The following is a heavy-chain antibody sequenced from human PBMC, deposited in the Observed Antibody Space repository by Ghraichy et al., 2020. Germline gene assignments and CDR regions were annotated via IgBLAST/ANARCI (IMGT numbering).Heavy chain of an antibody. CDR2: ISHDGNFK. J-gene: IGHJ6*02. CDR3: ARDIKSSSWSYYYYAMDV. V-gene: IGHV3-30-3*01. D-gene: IGHD6-13*01. Sequence: LSLTCAASGFTFSTYSMHWVRQAPGKGLEWVAVISHDGNFKYYADSVKGRFTISRDTSRNTVYLQMNSLRAEDTAVYYCARDIKSSSWSYYYYAMDVWGQGTTVTVSS. CDR1: GFTFSTYS.